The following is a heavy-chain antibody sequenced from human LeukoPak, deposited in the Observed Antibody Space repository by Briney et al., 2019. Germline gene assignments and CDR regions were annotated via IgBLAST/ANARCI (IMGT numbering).Heavy chain of an antibody. CDR1: GFTLSSNY. J-gene: IGHJ4*02. D-gene: IGHD5-18*01. CDR3: ARDRIHYFDY. Sequence: GGSLRLSCAASGFTLSSNYMSWVRQAPGEGLEWVSVIYIGGSTYYADSVKGRFTISRDNSKNTRYLQMNSLRAEDTAVYYCARDRIHYFDYWGQGTLVTVSS. V-gene: IGHV3-53*01. CDR2: IYIGGST.